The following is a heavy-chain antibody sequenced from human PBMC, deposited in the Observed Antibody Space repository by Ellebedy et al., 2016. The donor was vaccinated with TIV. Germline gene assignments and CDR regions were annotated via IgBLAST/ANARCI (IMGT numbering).Heavy chain of an antibody. CDR1: GGSLTSMY. D-gene: IGHD3-22*01. V-gene: IGHV4-59*01. CDR3: ARDTMTVWGEGWYYGMDV. J-gene: IGHJ6*02. CDR2: IFHSGKT. Sequence: SETLSLXXTVSGGSLTSMYWSWVRQPPGKGLEWIGFIFHSGKTNYNPSLRGRVTMSVDTSKNQFSLKLTSVTAADTATYYCARDTMTVWGEGWYYGMDVWGQGTTVTVSS.